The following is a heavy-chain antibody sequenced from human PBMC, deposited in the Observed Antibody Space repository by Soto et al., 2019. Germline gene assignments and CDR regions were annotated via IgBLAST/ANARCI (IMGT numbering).Heavy chain of an antibody. CDR1: GFTFSDYY. CDR3: ARVIVVVPAAGFDP. Sequence: QVQLVESGGGLVKPGGSLRLSCAASGFTFSDYYMSWIRQAPGKGLEWVSYISSSSSYTNYADSVKGRFTISRDNAKNSLYLQMNSLRAEDTAVYYCARVIVVVPAAGFDPWGQGTLVTVSS. V-gene: IGHV3-11*06. D-gene: IGHD2-2*01. J-gene: IGHJ5*02. CDR2: ISSSSSYT.